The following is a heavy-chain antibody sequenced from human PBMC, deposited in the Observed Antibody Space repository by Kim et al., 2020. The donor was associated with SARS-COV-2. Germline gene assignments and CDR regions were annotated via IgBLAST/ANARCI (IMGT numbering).Heavy chain of an antibody. J-gene: IGHJ6*02. CDR2: IYTSGST. CDR1: GGSISSGSYY. Sequence: SETLSLTCTVSGGSISSGSYYWSWIRQPAGKGLEWIGRIYTSGSTNYNPSLKSRVTISVDTSKNQFSLKLSSVTAADTAVYYCARAESYDYYGSALGGMGVWGQGTTVTVSS. CDR3: ARAESYDYYGSALGGMGV. D-gene: IGHD3-10*01. V-gene: IGHV4-61*02.